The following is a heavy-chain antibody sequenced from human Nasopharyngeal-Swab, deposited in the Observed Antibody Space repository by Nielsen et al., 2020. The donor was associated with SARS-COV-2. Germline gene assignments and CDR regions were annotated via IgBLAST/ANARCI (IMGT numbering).Heavy chain of an antibody. J-gene: IGHJ5*02. CDR2: INPNSGRT. V-gene: IGHV1-2*06. Sequence: ASVKVSCKASGYTFTGYYMHWVRQAPGQGLEWMGRINPNSGRTNYAQKFQGRVTMTRDTSISTAYMELSRLRSDDTAVYYCAREPDSSGWYATSNWFDTWGQGTLVTVSS. CDR3: AREPDSSGWYATSNWFDT. D-gene: IGHD6-19*01. CDR1: GYTFTGYY.